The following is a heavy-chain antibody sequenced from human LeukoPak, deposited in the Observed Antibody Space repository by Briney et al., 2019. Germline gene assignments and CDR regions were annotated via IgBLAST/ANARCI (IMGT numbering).Heavy chain of an antibody. D-gene: IGHD3-22*01. CDR2: INPNSGGT. J-gene: IGHJ4*02. Sequence: ASVKVSCKASGYTFTGYYMHWVRQAPGQGLEWMGWINPNSGGTNYAQKFQGRVTMTRDTSISTAYMELSRLRSDDTAVYYCARYYYDSSGYYWEIDYWGQGTLVTVSS. CDR1: GYTFTGYY. CDR3: ARYYYDSSGYYWEIDY. V-gene: IGHV1-2*02.